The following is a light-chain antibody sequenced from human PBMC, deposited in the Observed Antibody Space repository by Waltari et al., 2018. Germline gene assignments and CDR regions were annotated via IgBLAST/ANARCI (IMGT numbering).Light chain of an antibody. J-gene: IGKJ4*02. CDR3: QEYDTLPVT. CDR2: KSS. Sequence: DIHITQSTSTLPASVGDRVTITCRASQRFKNNLAWEQQQPGKAPKVLIHKSSRLESGVPSRFSGSGYGTEFTLTSSSLQPDDFATYYCQEYDTLPVTCGGGTRVEI. V-gene: IGKV1-5*03. CDR1: QRFKNN.